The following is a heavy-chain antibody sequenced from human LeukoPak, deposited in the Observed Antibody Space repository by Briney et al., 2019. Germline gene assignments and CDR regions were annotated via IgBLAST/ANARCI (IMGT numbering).Heavy chain of an antibody. V-gene: IGHV1-2*02. D-gene: IGHD3-10*01. Sequence: ASVKVSCKASGYTFTGYYMHWVRQAPGQGLEWMGWINPNSGGTNYAQKFQGRVTMTRDTSISTAYMELSRLRSDDTAVYYCARARKLLWFREWGPNWFDPWGQGTLVTVSS. J-gene: IGHJ5*02. CDR1: GYTFTGYY. CDR3: ARARKLLWFREWGPNWFDP. CDR2: INPNSGGT.